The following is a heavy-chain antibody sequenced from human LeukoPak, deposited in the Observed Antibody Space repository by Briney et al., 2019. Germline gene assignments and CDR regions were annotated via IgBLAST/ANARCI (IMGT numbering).Heavy chain of an antibody. CDR3: ARYHNGYDDY. V-gene: IGHV4-39*07. CDR2: IYYSGYT. J-gene: IGHJ4*02. D-gene: IGHD5-12*01. CDR1: GGSIGSSSYY. Sequence: SETLSLTCTVSGGSIGSSSYYWGWIRQPPGKGLEWIGSIYYSGYTYYNPSLKSRVTISLDMSKSHFSLKLTSVTAADTAVYYCARYHNGYDDYWGQGTLVTVSS.